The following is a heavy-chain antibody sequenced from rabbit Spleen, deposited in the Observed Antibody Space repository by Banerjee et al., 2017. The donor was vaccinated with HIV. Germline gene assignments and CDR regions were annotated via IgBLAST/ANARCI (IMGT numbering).Heavy chain of an antibody. D-gene: IGHD2-1*01. CDR2: ISAGTGNT. CDR1: GIDFSSSYY. CDR3: ARDSYDDYGYVKL. Sequence: QQQLEESGGGLVKPGGTLTLTCKASGIDFSSSYYMCWVRQAPGKGLEWIACISAGTGNTYYATWAKGRFTISKTSSTTVTLQMTSLTAADTATYFCARDSYDDYGYVKLWGPGTLVTVS. J-gene: IGHJ6*01. V-gene: IGHV1S45*01.